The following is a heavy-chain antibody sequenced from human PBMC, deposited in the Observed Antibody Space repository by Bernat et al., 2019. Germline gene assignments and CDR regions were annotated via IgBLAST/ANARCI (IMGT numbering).Heavy chain of an antibody. CDR3: VREWGSFYGSGTCSYYFDY. Sequence: EVQVVESGGGLVQPGGSLRLSCAASGFTFSNYWMHWVRQAPGKGLAWVSRIDTDGSRTNYADSVKGRFTISRDNSKNTLYLQMNSLSAEDTAVYYCVREWGSFYGSGTCSYYFDYWGQGTLVTVSS. CDR2: IDTDGSRT. J-gene: IGHJ4*02. D-gene: IGHD3-10*01. V-gene: IGHV3-74*01. CDR1: GFTFSNYW.